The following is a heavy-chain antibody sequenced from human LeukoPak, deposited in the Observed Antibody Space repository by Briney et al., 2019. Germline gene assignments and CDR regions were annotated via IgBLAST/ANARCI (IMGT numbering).Heavy chain of an antibody. V-gene: IGHV3-7*01. J-gene: IGHJ4*02. CDR3: ASAYFYDSSGPGDY. D-gene: IGHD3-22*01. Sequence: PGGSLRLSCAASGFSFSSYWMSWVRQAPGKGLEWVANIKQDGSEKYYVESVKGRFTISRDNAKNSLYLQMNSLRAEDTAVYYCASAYFYDSSGPGDYWGQGTLVTVSS. CDR2: IKQDGSEK. CDR1: GFSFSSYW.